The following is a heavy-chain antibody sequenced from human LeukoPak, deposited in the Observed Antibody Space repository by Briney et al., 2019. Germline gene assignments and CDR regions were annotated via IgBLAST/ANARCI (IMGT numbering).Heavy chain of an antibody. V-gene: IGHV3-23*01. D-gene: IGHD3-16*02. CDR2: ISGSGGSS. CDR1: GFTFSSYA. J-gene: IGHJ3*02. Sequence: GGSLRLSCAASGFTFSSYAISWVRQAPGKGLEWVSAISGSGGSSYYADSVKGRLTISRDNSKNTLYLQMNSLRAEDTAVYYCAKDQDRTMITFGGVIVTDAFDIWGQGTMVTVSS. CDR3: AKDQDRTMITFGGVIVTDAFDI.